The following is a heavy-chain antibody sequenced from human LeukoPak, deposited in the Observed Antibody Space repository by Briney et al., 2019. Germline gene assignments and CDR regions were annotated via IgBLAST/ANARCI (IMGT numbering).Heavy chain of an antibody. D-gene: IGHD5-18*01. Sequence: SETLSLTCTVSGGSISPYYWSWIRKPPGKGLEWIGYIYYSGSTNYNPSLKSRVTISVHTSKNQFSLKLSSVTAADTAVYYCARRSIGIQLWSKRGPFDYWDQGTLVTVSS. CDR2: IYYSGST. J-gene: IGHJ4*02. CDR1: GGSISPYY. CDR3: ARRSIGIQLWSKRGPFDY. V-gene: IGHV4-59*12.